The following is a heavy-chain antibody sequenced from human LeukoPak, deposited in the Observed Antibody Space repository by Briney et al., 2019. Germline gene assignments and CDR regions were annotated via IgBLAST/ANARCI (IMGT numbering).Heavy chain of an antibody. Sequence: PGGSLRLSCAASGITFSNHWASWVRQAPGRGLEWVAVISYDGSNKYYADSVKGRFTISRDNSKNTLYLQMNSLRAEDTAVYYCAKLIMAIAVVPYFDYWGQGTLVTVSS. D-gene: IGHD2-2*01. CDR3: AKLIMAIAVVPYFDY. CDR1: GITFSNHW. J-gene: IGHJ4*02. V-gene: IGHV3-30*18. CDR2: ISYDGSNK.